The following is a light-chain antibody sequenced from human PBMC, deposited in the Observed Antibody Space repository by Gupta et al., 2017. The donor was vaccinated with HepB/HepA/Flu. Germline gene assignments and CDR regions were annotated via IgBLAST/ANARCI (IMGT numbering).Light chain of an antibody. CDR3: SSYTSSNTDV. V-gene: IGLV2-14*03. Sequence: QSALTQPASVSGSPGQSITISCTGTSSDVGFYNYVSWYQQHPGKAPKLMIYDVSHRPSGVSNRFSGSKSGNTASLTFSGLQAEDEADDYCSSYTSSNTDVFGTGTKVTVL. CDR1: SSDVGFYNY. J-gene: IGLJ1*01. CDR2: DVS.